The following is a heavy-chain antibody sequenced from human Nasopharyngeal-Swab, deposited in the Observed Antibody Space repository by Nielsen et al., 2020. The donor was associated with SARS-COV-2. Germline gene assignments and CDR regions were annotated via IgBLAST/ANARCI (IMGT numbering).Heavy chain of an antibody. CDR1: GYNFISYG. Sequence: ASVKVSCKASGYNFISYGVTWVRQAPGQGLEWMGWISVDNGKTDYAQKLQGRVTMTTDTSTSTAYMELRSLRSDDTAVYYCARDTIVVVADYWGQGTLVTVSS. CDR3: ARDTIVVVADY. D-gene: IGHD3-22*01. CDR2: ISVDNGKT. J-gene: IGHJ4*02. V-gene: IGHV1-18*04.